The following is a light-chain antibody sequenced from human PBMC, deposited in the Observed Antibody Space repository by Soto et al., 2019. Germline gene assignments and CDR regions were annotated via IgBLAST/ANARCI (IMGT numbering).Light chain of an antibody. CDR1: QSVRSTS. J-gene: IGKJ4*01. CDR3: QQRSSWPLT. V-gene: IGKV3D-20*02. CDR2: GAS. Sequence: VLTQSTGTLSLSPGERATLSCRASQSVRSTSLVWYQQKPAQAPRLLIYGASSRATGIPARFSGSGSGTDFTLTISSLEPEDFAVYYCQQRSSWPLTFGGGTKV.